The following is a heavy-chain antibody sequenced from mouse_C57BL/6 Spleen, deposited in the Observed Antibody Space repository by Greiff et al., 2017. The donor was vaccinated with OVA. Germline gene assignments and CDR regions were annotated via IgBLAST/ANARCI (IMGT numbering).Heavy chain of an antibody. D-gene: IGHD1-1*01. Sequence: EVQGVESGPELVKPGASVKIPCKASGYTFTDYNMDWVKQSHGKSLEWIGDINPNNGGTIYNQKFKGKATLTVDKSSSTAYMELRSLTSEDTAVYYCARSGYYGSHWYFDVWGTGTTVTVSS. CDR1: GYTFTDYN. V-gene: IGHV1-18*01. CDR2: INPNNGGT. CDR3: ARSGYYGSHWYFDV. J-gene: IGHJ1*03.